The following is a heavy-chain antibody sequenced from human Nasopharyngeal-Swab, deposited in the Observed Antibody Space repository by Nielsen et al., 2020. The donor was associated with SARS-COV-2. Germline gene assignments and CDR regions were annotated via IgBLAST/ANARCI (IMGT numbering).Heavy chain of an antibody. CDR1: GGSISSYY. CDR2: IYYSGST. Sequence: SETLSLTCTVSGGSISSYYWSWIRQPPGKGLEWIGYIYYSGSTNHNPSLKSRVTISVDTSKNQFSLKLSSVTAADTAVYYCAAHDDAFDIWGQGTMVTVSS. CDR3: AAHDDAFDI. J-gene: IGHJ3*02. V-gene: IGHV4-59*08.